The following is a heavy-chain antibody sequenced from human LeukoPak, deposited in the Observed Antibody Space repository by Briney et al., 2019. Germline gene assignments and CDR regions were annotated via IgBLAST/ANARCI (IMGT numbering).Heavy chain of an antibody. CDR2: ISAYNGNT. CDR3: AGGSYSSSSGYYYYMDV. V-gene: IGHV1-18*01. J-gene: IGHJ6*03. Sequence: ASVKVSCKASGYTFTSYGISWVRQAPGQGLEWMGWISAYNGNTNYAQKLQGRVTMTTDTSTSTAYMELRSLRSDDTAVYYCAGGSYSSSSGYYYYMDVWGKGTTVTVSS. CDR1: GYTFTSYG. D-gene: IGHD6-6*01.